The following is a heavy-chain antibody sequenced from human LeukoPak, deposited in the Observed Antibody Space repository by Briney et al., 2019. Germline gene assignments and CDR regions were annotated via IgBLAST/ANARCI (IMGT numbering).Heavy chain of an antibody. CDR1: GGSLSSSSYY. CDR3: ASYRQLLYWGARCCAFDI. D-gene: IGHD2-2*02. V-gene: IGHV4-39*07. Sequence: SETLSLTCTVSGGSLSSSSYYWGWIRQPPGKGLEWIGSIYYTGSSIYNPSLKSRVTISVDTSKNQFSLKLSSVTAADTAVYYCASYRQLLYWGARCCAFDIWGQGTMVTVSS. J-gene: IGHJ3*02. CDR2: IYYTGSS.